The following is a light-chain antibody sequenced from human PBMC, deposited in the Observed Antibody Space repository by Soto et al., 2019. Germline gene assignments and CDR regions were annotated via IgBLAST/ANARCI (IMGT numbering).Light chain of an antibody. V-gene: IGKV3-20*01. CDR2: GAS. CDR3: QQYGNSRGT. CDR1: QSISRY. Sequence: IVLTQSPGTLSLSPGERTTLSCRASQSISRYLAWYQQKPGQGPRLLIYGASSRATGTPDRFSGSGSGTDFTLTISGLEPEDFAVYYCQQYGNSRGTFGQGTKVDIK. J-gene: IGKJ1*01.